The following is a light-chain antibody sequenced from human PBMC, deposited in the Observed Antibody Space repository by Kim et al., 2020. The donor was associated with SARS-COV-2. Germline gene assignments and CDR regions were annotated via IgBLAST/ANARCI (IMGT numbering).Light chain of an antibody. CDR2: AAS. CDR3: QQSYRNPRT. V-gene: IGKV1-39*01. J-gene: IGKJ2*01. CDR1: QSLSNY. Sequence: DIQMTQSPSSLSASVGDRVTITCRASQSLSNYLNWYQQKRGRAPVLLIYAASSLRSGVPSRFSGSGSGTEFTLTISSLEPEDFATYYCQQSYRNPRTFGQETKLEI.